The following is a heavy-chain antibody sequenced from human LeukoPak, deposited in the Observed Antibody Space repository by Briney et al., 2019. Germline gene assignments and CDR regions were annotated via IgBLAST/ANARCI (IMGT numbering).Heavy chain of an antibody. V-gene: IGHV3-21*01. CDR1: GFTFSSYA. J-gene: IGHJ4*02. CDR2: ISTSSSYI. CDR3: ARGRSGVSGNDSPFDY. Sequence: GGSLRLSCAASGFTFSSYAMHWVRQAPGKGLEWVASISTSSSYIYYADSLKGRFTISRDNAKKSLHLQMNSLRAEDTAVYYCARGRSGVSGNDSPFDYWGQGTLVTVSS. D-gene: IGHD5-12*01.